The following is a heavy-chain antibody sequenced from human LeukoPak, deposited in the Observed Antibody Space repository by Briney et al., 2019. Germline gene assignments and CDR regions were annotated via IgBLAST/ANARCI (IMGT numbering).Heavy chain of an antibody. Sequence: SETLSLTCTVSSGSISPYYWSWIRQPPGKGLEWIGYVYYSGSTNYNPSLKSRVIISVDTSKNQFSLKLSSVTAADTAVYYCARDFGSSWYKFSYWGQGTLVTVSS. D-gene: IGHD6-13*01. CDR1: SGSISPYY. CDR2: VYYSGST. J-gene: IGHJ4*02. CDR3: ARDFGSSWYKFSY. V-gene: IGHV4-59*12.